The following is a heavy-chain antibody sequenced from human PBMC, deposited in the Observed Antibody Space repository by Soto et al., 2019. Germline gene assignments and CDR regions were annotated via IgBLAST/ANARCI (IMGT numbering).Heavy chain of an antibody. CDR1: CYTFTSYV. J-gene: IGHJ4*02. CDR2: ISSYNGNT. CDR3: ARDYYDSSGYSDY. Sequence: ASVNVCCKASCYTFTSYVIRWVRQAPGQGLELMGWISSYNGNTNYAQKLQGRVTMTTDTSTSTAYMELRSLRSDDTAVYYCARDYYDSSGYSDYWGQGTLVTVSS. D-gene: IGHD3-22*01. V-gene: IGHV1-18*04.